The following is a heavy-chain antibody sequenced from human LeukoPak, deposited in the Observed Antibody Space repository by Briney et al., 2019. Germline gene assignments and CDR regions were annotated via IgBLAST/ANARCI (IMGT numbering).Heavy chain of an antibody. V-gene: IGHV1-8*02. D-gene: IGHD3-10*01. J-gene: IGHJ4*02. CDR1: GGTFSSYA. Sequence: ASVKVSCKASGGTFSSYAISWVRQAPGQGLEWMGWMNPNSGNTGYAQKFQGRVTMTRNTSISTAYMEQSSLRSEDTAVYYCARSYYGSGSNRFDYWGQGTLVTVSS. CDR3: ARSYYGSGSNRFDY. CDR2: MNPNSGNT.